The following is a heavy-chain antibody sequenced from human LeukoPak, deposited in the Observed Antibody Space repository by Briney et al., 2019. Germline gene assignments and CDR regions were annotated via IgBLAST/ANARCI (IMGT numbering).Heavy chain of an antibody. CDR1: GFTFSSYA. CDR3: ASPYSGYDYNFDH. V-gene: IGHV3-64D*06. J-gene: IGHJ4*02. D-gene: IGHD5-12*01. Sequence: PGGSLRLSCSASGFTFSSYAMHCVRQAPGKGLEYVSSISSNGGSTYYADSVKGRFTISRDNSKNTLFLQMSSLRTEDTAVYYCASPYSGYDYNFDHWGQGTQVTVSS. CDR2: ISSNGGST.